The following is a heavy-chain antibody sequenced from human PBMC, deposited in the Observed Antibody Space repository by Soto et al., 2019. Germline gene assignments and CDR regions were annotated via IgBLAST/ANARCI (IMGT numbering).Heavy chain of an antibody. CDR1: GYNFTSYG. CDR3: AREDPLPFLDWSGGSYGMDV. CDR2: ISAYNGNT. J-gene: IGHJ6*02. Sequence: ASVKVSCKASGYNFTSYGISWVRQAPGQGLEWMGWISAYNGNTNYAQKLQGRVTMTTDTSRSTAYMELTRLMSVDTAVYYCAREDPLPFLDWSGGSYGMDVWGQGTTVTVSS. D-gene: IGHD3-3*01. V-gene: IGHV1-18*04.